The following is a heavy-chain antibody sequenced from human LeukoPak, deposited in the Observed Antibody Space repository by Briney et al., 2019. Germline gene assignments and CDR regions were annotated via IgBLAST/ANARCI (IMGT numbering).Heavy chain of an antibody. D-gene: IGHD1-14*01. CDR3: ARHNPYFDY. Sequence: SETLSLTCTVSGGSISSYYWSWIRQPPGKGLEWIGSIYYSGSTYYSPSLKSRGTISLDTSKNHFSLKLSSVTAADTAVYYCARHNPYFDYWGQGTLVTVSS. V-gene: IGHV4-39*01. CDR2: IYYSGST. CDR1: GGSISSYY. J-gene: IGHJ4*02.